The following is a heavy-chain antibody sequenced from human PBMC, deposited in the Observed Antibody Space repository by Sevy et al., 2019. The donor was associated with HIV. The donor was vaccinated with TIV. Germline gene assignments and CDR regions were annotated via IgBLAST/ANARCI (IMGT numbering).Heavy chain of an antibody. D-gene: IGHD2-2*01. CDR3: AREGCSKPHDY. Sequence: EGSLRLSCAASGFTFSNYAMSWVRQAPGKGLEWVSTFSFGCGKINYADSVKGRFTISRDNSKNTLYLQMNGLRAEDTALYYCAREGCSKPHDYWGQGTLVTVSS. J-gene: IGHJ4*02. V-gene: IGHV3-23*01. CDR1: GFTFSNYA. CDR2: FSFGCGKI.